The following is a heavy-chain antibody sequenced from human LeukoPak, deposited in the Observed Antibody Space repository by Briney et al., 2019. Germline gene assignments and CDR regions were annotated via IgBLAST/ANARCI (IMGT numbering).Heavy chain of an antibody. D-gene: IGHD3-22*01. Sequence: ASVKVSCKASGYTFTGYYLHWVRQAPGQGLEWMGWINPKNDDTYYAEKFQGRVTMTRDTSINTAYMELSRLTSDDTAVYYCARGRYYDRGSFDYWGQGTLVTVSS. CDR2: INPKNDDT. CDR3: ARGRYYDRGSFDY. V-gene: IGHV1-2*02. J-gene: IGHJ4*02. CDR1: GYTFTGYY.